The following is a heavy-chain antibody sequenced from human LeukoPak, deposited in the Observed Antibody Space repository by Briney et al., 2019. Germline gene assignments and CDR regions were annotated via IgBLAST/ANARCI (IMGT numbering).Heavy chain of an antibody. J-gene: IGHJ4*02. CDR2: IYPSDSDT. CDR1: GYSFTSYW. D-gene: IGHD6-19*01. CDR3: ARRSSGWSINY. V-gene: IGHV5-51*01. Sequence: GESRKISCKGSGYSFTSYWIGWVRQMPGKDLEWVGIIYPSDSDTRYSPSFQGQVTISADKSISTAYLQWSSLKASDTAMYYCARRSSGWSINYCGQGGLVTVSS.